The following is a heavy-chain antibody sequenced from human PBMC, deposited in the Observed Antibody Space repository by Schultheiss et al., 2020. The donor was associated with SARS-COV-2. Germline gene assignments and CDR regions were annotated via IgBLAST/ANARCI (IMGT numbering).Heavy chain of an antibody. V-gene: IGHV4-61*08. D-gene: IGHD3-22*01. Sequence: SQTLSLTCTVSGGSISSGDYYWSWIRQPPGKGLEWIGYIYYSGSTNYNPSLKSRVTISVDTSKNQFSLKLSSVTAADTAVYYCARGKKVYGAYDSSGYYYPYYYYMDVWGKGTTVTVSS. CDR3: ARGKKVYGAYDSSGYYYPYYYYMDV. CDR1: GGSISSGDYY. J-gene: IGHJ6*03. CDR2: IYYSGST.